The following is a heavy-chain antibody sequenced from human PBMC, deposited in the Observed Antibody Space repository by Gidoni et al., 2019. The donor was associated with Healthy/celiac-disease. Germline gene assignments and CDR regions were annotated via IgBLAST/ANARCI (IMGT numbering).Heavy chain of an antibody. CDR2: IYSSGST. V-gene: IGHV4-59*01. J-gene: IGHJ3*02. CDR1: GGSISSYY. Sequence: QVQLQESGPGLMKPSETLSRTCTVAGGSISSYYWSWIRQPPGRGLEWIGYIYSSGSTNYTPSLKSRVTISVDTPKTQFSLKRSSVTAAATAVYYCSRSSGPAFDIWGQGTMVTVSS. CDR3: SRSSGPAFDI. D-gene: IGHD6-19*01.